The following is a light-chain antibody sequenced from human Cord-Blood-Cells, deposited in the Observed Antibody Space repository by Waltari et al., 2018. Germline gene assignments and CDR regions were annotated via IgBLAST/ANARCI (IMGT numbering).Light chain of an antibody. CDR1: QSVSSY. J-gene: IGKJ3*01. V-gene: IGKV3-11*01. CDR2: DAP. Sequence: EIVLTQSPATLSLSPGERATLSCRASQSVSSYFAWYQQKPGQAPRLLSYDAPNRATGSPARFSGSGSGTDFTLTISSLEPEDFAVYYCQQRSNWLLFTFGPGTKVDIK. CDR3: QQRSNWLLFT.